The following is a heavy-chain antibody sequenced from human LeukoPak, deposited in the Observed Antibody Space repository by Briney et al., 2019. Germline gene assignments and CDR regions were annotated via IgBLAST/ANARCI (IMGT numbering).Heavy chain of an antibody. CDR3: TTPLYDILTGWDY. J-gene: IGHJ4*02. CDR2: IKSKTDGGTT. D-gene: IGHD3-9*01. Sequence: GGSLRLSCAASGFTFSNAWMSWVRQAPGKGLEWVGRIKSKTDGGTTDYAAPVKGRFTISRDDSKNTLYLQMNSLKTEDTAVYYCTTPLYDILTGWDYWGQGTLVTVSS. CDR1: GFTFSNAW. V-gene: IGHV3-15*01.